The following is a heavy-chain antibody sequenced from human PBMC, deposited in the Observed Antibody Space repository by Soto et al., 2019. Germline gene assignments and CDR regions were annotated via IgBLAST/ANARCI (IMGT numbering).Heavy chain of an antibody. CDR3: AHKLSDILTGPSDGFDP. CDR1: GFSLSTSGVG. V-gene: IGHV2-5*02. D-gene: IGHD3-9*01. Sequence: GSGPTLVNPTQTLTLTCTFSGFSLSTSGVGVGWIRQPPGKALEWLALIYWDDDKRYSPSLKSRLTITKDPSKNQVVLTMTNMDPVETATYPWAHKLSDILTGPSDGFDPWGQGTLDTVSS. CDR2: IYWDDDK. J-gene: IGHJ5*02.